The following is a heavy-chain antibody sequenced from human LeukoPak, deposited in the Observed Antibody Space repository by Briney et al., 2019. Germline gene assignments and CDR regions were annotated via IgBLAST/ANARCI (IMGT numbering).Heavy chain of an antibody. CDR1: GFTFDDYA. CDR3: AKERLGSSGDYDY. Sequence: GGSLRLSCAASGFTFDDYAMHWVRQAPGKGLEWVSGISWNSGSIGYADSVKGRFTISRDNAKNSLYLQMNSLRAEDTALYYCAKERLGSSGDYDYWGQGTLVTVSS. V-gene: IGHV3-9*01. CDR2: ISWNSGSI. J-gene: IGHJ4*02. D-gene: IGHD4-17*01.